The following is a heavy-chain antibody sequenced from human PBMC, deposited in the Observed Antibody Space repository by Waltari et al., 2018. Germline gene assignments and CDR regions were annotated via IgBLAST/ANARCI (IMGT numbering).Heavy chain of an antibody. CDR1: GFTFSSHA. CDR3: AKGGWEPLYYFDY. J-gene: IGHJ4*02. V-gene: IGHV3-23*01. CDR2: ISGSGGST. D-gene: IGHD1-26*01. Sequence: EVQLLESGGGLVQPGGSLRLSCAASGFTFSSHAMTCVGRAPGKGLEWVSAISGSGGSTYYADSVKGRFTISRDNSKNTLYLQMNSLRAEDTAVYYCAKGGWEPLYYFDYWGQGTLVTVSS.